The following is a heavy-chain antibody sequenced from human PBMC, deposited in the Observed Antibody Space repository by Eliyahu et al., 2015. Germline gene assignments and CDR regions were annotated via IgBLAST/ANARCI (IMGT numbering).Heavy chain of an antibody. J-gene: IGHJ3*02. D-gene: IGHD3-10*01. CDR1: XFTFSSYW. CDR3: ARGRRGTDAFDI. Sequence: EVQLVESGGGLVQPGGSLXLSCAASXFTFSSYWMHWVRQAPGKGLVWVSRINSDGSSTSYADSVKGRFTISRDNAKNTLYLQMNSLRAEDTAVYYCARGRRGTDAFDIWGQGTMVTVSS. CDR2: INSDGSST. V-gene: IGHV3-74*01.